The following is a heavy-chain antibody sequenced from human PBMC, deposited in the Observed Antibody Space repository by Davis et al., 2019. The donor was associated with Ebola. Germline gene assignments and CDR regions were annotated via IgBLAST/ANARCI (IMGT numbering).Heavy chain of an antibody. Sequence: MPSETLSLTCTVSGGSVSSRSYYWSWIRQPPGKGLEWIGEINHSGSTNYNPSLKSRVTISVDTSKNQFSLKLSSVTAADTAVYYCARGSIWFGELSGWFDPWGQGTLVTVSS. CDR1: GGSVSSRSYY. V-gene: IGHV4-39*07. CDR3: ARGSIWFGELSGWFDP. D-gene: IGHD3-10*01. J-gene: IGHJ5*02. CDR2: INHSGST.